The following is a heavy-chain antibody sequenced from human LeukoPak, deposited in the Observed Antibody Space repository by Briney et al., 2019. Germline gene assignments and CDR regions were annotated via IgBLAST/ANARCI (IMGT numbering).Heavy chain of an antibody. Sequence: SETLSLTCAVPGGSISSGGYSWSWIRQPPGKGLEWIGYIYHSGSTYYNLSLKSRVTISVDRSKNQFSLKLSSVTAADTAVYYCARAGLPPGKEFDPWGQGTLVTVSS. CDR1: GGSISSGGYS. J-gene: IGHJ5*02. V-gene: IGHV4-30-2*01. CDR2: IYHSGST. CDR3: ARAGLPPGKEFDP. D-gene: IGHD4-11*01.